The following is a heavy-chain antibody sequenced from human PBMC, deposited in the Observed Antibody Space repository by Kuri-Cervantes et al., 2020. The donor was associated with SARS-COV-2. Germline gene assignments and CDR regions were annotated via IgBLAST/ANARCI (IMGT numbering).Heavy chain of an antibody. CDR3: TTDRVLMTTVTVDY. D-gene: IGHD4-11*01. J-gene: IGHJ4*02. V-gene: IGHV3-15*01. CDR2: IKSKTDGGTT. Sequence: GESLKISCAASGFTFSNAWMSWVRQAPGKGLEWVGRIKSKTDGGTTDYAAPVKGRFTISRDDSKNTLYLQMNSLKTEDTAVYYCTTDRVLMTTVTVDYWGQGTLVTVSS. CDR1: GFTFSNAW.